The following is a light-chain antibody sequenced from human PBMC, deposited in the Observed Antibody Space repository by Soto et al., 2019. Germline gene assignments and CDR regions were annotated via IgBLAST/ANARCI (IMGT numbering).Light chain of an antibody. CDR3: CSYAGSSTHV. V-gene: IGLV2-23*02. CDR1: SSDVGSYNL. Sequence: QSALTQPASVSGSPGQSITISCTGTSSDVGSYNLVSWYQQHPGRAPKLLIYEVSKRPSGVSSRFSGSKSGNTVSLTVSGLQAEDEADYYCCSYAGSSTHVFGGGTKVTVL. CDR2: EVS. J-gene: IGLJ2*01.